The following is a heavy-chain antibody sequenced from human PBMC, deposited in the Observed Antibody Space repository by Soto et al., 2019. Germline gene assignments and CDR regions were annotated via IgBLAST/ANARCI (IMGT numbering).Heavy chain of an antibody. D-gene: IGHD5-12*01. CDR2: ISSSSSTI. CDR1: GFTFSSYS. CDR3: ARVVATIDNYFDY. Sequence: GGSLRLSCVASGFTFSSYSMNWVRQAPGKGLEWVSHISSSSSTIYYTDSVKGRFTISRDNAKNSLYLQMNSLRAEDTAVYYCARVVATIDNYFDYWGQGTLVTVSS. V-gene: IGHV3-48*01. J-gene: IGHJ4*02.